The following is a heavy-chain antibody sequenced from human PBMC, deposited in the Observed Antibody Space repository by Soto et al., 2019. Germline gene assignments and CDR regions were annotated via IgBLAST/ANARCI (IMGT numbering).Heavy chain of an antibody. Sequence: ASVKVSCKASGYTFGSYGITWVRQAPGQGLEWMGRISPNGNTNYAQKFQGRVTMTTDTSTSTAYMDLRGLRSDGTAVYYCARPTLAGSSWYLAFDIWGQGTMVTVSS. CDR1: GYTFGSYG. J-gene: IGHJ3*02. D-gene: IGHD6-13*01. CDR3: ARPTLAGSSWYLAFDI. V-gene: IGHV1-18*01. CDR2: ISPNGNT.